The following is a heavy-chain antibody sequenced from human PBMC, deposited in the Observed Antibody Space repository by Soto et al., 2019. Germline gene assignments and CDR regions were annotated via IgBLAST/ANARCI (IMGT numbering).Heavy chain of an antibody. J-gene: IGHJ5*01. CDR3: ARQRSPEGWFDS. V-gene: IGHV3-23*01. CDR2: ISGSGGST. Sequence: SGCGRIFDKQAPGKGLEWVSGISGSGGSTYYADSVKGRFTISRDRSNYTVSLLLNSLRVEDTAIYYCARQRSPEGWFDSWCQGTRVTVSS. CDR1: SGCG. D-gene: IGHD3-10*01.